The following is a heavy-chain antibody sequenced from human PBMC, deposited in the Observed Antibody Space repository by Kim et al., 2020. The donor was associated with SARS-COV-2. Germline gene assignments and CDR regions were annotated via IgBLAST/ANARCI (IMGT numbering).Heavy chain of an antibody. CDR3: ARDRDGYSYGSSGMDV. Sequence: VRGRFTIYRDNSKNGVYLQMNSLRAEDTAVYYCARDRDGYSYGSSGMDVWGQGTTVTVSS. D-gene: IGHD5-18*01. J-gene: IGHJ6*02. V-gene: IGHV3-30*07.